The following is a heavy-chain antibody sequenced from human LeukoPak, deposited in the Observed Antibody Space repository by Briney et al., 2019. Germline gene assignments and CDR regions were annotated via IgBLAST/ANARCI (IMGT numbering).Heavy chain of an antibody. Sequence: GGSLRLSCAASGFTFSGYAMSWVRQAPGKGLEWISAISGSGSNSSYADSMKGRFTISRDNSRNTLYLQINSLGAEDTATYYCAKDVRGYSRRVDCWGQGTLVTVSS. CDR3: AKDVRGYSRRVDC. D-gene: IGHD5-18*01. V-gene: IGHV3-23*01. CDR1: GFTFSGYA. J-gene: IGHJ4*02. CDR2: ISGSGSNS.